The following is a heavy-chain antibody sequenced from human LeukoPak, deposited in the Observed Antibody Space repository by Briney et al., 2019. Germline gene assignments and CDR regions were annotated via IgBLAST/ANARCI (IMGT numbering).Heavy chain of an antibody. Sequence: ASVKVSCKASGYTFTSYGISWVRQAPGQGLEWMGWISAYNGNTNYAQKLQGRVTMTTDTSTSTAYMELRSLRSDDTAVYYCARDLRYCSSTSCPIDYWGQGTLVTAS. V-gene: IGHV1-18*01. CDR3: ARDLRYCSSTSCPIDY. D-gene: IGHD2-2*01. CDR1: GYTFTSYG. J-gene: IGHJ4*02. CDR2: ISAYNGNT.